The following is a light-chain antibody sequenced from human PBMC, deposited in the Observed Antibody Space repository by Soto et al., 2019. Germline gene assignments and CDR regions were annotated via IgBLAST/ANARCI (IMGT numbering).Light chain of an antibody. CDR2: GAS. J-gene: IGKJ2*02. CDR3: QQYGSTPPRT. CDR1: QSVSSSY. V-gene: IGKV3-20*01. Sequence: EIVLTQSPGTLSLSPGERATLSCRASQSVSSSYLAWYQQKPGPAPRLLIYGASSRPTGIPDRFSGSGSGTDVTLTISRLEPEDFAVYYCQQYGSTPPRTFGQGTKLEIK.